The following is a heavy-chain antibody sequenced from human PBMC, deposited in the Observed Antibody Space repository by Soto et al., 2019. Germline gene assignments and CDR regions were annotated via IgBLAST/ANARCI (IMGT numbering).Heavy chain of an antibody. Sequence: QVQLQESGPGLVKPSGTLSLTCAVSGDSVSSPYYWCWVRQSPGKGLEWIGEVFHTGTTSYNPSLRSRVTISMDKSNNQFSLDLTSVPAADTAVYYCARSAGWYAVHSWGPGTLVIVSS. V-gene: IGHV4-4*02. D-gene: IGHD6-19*01. J-gene: IGHJ4*02. CDR1: GDSVSSPYY. CDR2: VFHTGTT. CDR3: ARSAGWYAVHS.